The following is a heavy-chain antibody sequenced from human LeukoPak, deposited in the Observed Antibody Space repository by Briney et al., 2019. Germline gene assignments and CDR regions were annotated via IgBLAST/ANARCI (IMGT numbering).Heavy chain of an antibody. V-gene: IGHV1-2*02. J-gene: IGHJ3*02. Sequence: ASVKVSCKASGYTLTGYYMHWVRQAPGQGLEWMGWINPNSGGTNYAQKFQGRVTMTRDTSISTAYMELSRLRSDDTAVYYCARELLWFGELLGSHAFDIWGQGTMVTVSS. CDR1: GYTLTGYY. D-gene: IGHD3-10*01. CDR2: INPNSGGT. CDR3: ARELLWFGELLGSHAFDI.